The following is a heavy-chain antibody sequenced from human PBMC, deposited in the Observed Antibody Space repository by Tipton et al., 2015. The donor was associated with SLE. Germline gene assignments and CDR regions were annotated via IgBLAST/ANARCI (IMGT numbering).Heavy chain of an antibody. CDR3: ARDSGAIDY. J-gene: IGHJ4*02. V-gene: IGHV4-4*02. D-gene: IGHD3-10*01. CDR1: GDSISKMNW. CDR2: IYHSGST. Sequence: GLVKPSGTLSLTCAVSGDSISKMNWWSWVRQPPGKGLEWIGEIYHSGSTHYNPSLKSRVTMSMDKSKNHFSLKLTSVTAADTAIYYCARDSGAIDYWGQGTLVTVSS.